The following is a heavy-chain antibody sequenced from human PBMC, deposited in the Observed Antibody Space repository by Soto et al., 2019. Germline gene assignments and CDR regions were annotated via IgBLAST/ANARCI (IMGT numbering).Heavy chain of an antibody. CDR1: GFTFSSYA. V-gene: IGHV3-30-3*01. D-gene: IGHD3-3*01. CDR3: ARSTHPQLRFAAYYYGMDV. J-gene: IGHJ6*02. Sequence: PGGSLRLSCAASGFTFSSYAMHWVRQAPGKGLEWVAVISYDGSNKYYADSVKGRFTISRDNSKNTLYLQMNSLRAEDTAVYYCARSTHPQLRFAAYYYGMDVWGQGTTVTVSS. CDR2: ISYDGSNK.